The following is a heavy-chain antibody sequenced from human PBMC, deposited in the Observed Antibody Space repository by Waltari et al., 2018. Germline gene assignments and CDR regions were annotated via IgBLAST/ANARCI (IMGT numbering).Heavy chain of an antibody. CDR3: AKDRRGDYDSSGLIDY. D-gene: IGHD3-22*01. V-gene: IGHV3-9*01. CDR2: MSWKSGSI. Sequence: EVQLVESGGGLVQPGRSLRLSCAASGFTFDDYALHWVRQAPGKGLVWVAGMSWKSGSIGYADSVKGRVTISRDNAKNSLYLQMNSLRAEDTALYYCAKDRRGDYDSSGLIDYWGQGTLVTVSS. J-gene: IGHJ4*02. CDR1: GFTFDDYA.